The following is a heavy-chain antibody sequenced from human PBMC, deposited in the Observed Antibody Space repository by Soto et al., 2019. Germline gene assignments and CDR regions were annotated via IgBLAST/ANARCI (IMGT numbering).Heavy chain of an antibody. J-gene: IGHJ3*02. V-gene: IGHV3-7*01. CDR2: TKTDGSEK. D-gene: IGHD6-13*01. CDR1: GFTFSSYW. Sequence: GGSLRLSCAASGFTFSSYWMSWVRQAPGKGLEWVANTKTDGSEKYYVDSVKGRFTVSRDNAKNSLYLQMNSLRAEDTAVYYCARQQAGAFDIWGQGTMVTVSS. CDR3: ARQQAGAFDI.